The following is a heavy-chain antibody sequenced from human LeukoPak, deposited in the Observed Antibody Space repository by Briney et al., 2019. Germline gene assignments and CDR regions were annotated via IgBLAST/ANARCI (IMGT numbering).Heavy chain of an antibody. CDR2: IYYSGST. Sequence: SETLSLTCTVSGGSISSSSYYWGWTRQPPGKGLEWIGSIYYSGSTYYNPSLKSRVTISVDTSKNQFSLKLSSVTAADTAVYYCARHDYGDYEPYYYYMDVWGKGTTVTVSS. CDR3: ARHDYGDYEPYYYYMDV. D-gene: IGHD4-17*01. J-gene: IGHJ6*03. V-gene: IGHV4-39*01. CDR1: GGSISSSSYY.